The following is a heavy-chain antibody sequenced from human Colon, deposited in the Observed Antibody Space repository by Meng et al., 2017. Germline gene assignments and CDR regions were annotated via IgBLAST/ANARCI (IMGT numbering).Heavy chain of an antibody. J-gene: IGHJ4*02. V-gene: IGHV4-34*01. CDR3: ARGVDWAKSGNF. D-gene: IGHD3-9*01. CDR1: GGSFSNYY. CDR2: IHPSGSS. Sequence: QGPLRQGGAGLLKPSETLSLTCAVYGGSFSNYYLAWIRQPPGKGLEWIGEIHPSGSSYYSPSLQSRVTITLDTSKNQFSLTLSSLTAADTAVYYCARGVDWAKSGNFWGQGTLVTVSS.